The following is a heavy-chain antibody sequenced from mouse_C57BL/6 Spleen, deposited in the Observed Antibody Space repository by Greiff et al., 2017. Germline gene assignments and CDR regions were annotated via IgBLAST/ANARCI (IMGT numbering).Heavy chain of an antibody. CDR2: INPGSGGT. Sequence: VTLQQSGAELVRPGTSVKVSCKASGYAFTNYLIEWVKQRPGPGLEWIGVINPGSGGTNYNEKFKGKETLTADKSSSTAYMLLSSLTSEDAAVFYCASLNYSYDRFAYWGQGTLVTVSA. V-gene: IGHV1-54*01. CDR1: GYAFTNYL. D-gene: IGHD2-12*01. J-gene: IGHJ3*01. CDR3: ASLNYSYDRFAY.